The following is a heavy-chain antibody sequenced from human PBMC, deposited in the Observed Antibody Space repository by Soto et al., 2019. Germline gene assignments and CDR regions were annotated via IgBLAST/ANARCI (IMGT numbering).Heavy chain of an antibody. V-gene: IGHV4-31*03. CDR1: GASLSSYNY. Sequence: SETLSLTCNVSGASLSSYNYWGWFRQHPGKGLEWIGYIYYSGSTYYNPSLKSRVTISVDTSKNQFSLRLSSVTAADTAVYYCARSFGVAADGPFDYWGQGTLVTVSS. D-gene: IGHD6-13*01. CDR2: IYYSGST. CDR3: ARSFGVAADGPFDY. J-gene: IGHJ4*02.